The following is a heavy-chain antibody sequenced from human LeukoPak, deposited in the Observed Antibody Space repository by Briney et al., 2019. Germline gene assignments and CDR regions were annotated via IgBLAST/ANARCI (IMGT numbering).Heavy chain of an antibody. J-gene: IGHJ4*02. CDR3: AKDGGKSGNFDY. Sequence: GGSLRLSCAASGFTFSSYGMHWVRQAPGKGLEWVAVISYDGSNKYYADSVKGRFTISRDNSKNTLYLQMNSLRAEDTAVYYCAKDGGKSGNFDYWGQGTLVTVSS. CDR2: ISYDGSNK. CDR1: GFTFSSYG. D-gene: IGHD1-26*01. V-gene: IGHV3-30*18.